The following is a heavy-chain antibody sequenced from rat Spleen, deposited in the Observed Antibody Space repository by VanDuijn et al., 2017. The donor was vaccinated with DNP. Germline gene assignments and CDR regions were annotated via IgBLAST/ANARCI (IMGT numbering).Heavy chain of an antibody. CDR2: ITSGVGST. CDR1: GFTFSDYA. J-gene: IGHJ4*01. CDR3: ARVGDLHDGGSGDALDA. Sequence: EVQLVESGGGLVQPGNSLKLSCAASGFTFSDYAMAWVRQVPGKGLEWIASITSGVGSTSYPDSVKGRFTISRDDARNTLYLQMNSLRSEDTATYYCARVGDLHDGGSGDALDAWGQGTSVTVSS. V-gene: IGHV5S23*01. D-gene: IGHD1-12*02.